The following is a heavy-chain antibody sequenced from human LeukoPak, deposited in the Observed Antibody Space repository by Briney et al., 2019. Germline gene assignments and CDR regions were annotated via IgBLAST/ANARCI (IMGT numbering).Heavy chain of an antibody. V-gene: IGHV3-23*01. CDR2: ISGSGATT. J-gene: IGHJ4*02. CDR1: GFTFDDYT. Sequence: GGSLRLSCAVSGFTFDDYTMHWVRLAPGKGLEWVSRISGSGATTFYADSVKGRFTISRDNSKNTLYLQMNSLRAEDTAVYFCAKDSSGHESFDHWGQGTLVTVSS. CDR3: AKDSSGHESFDH. D-gene: IGHD5-12*01.